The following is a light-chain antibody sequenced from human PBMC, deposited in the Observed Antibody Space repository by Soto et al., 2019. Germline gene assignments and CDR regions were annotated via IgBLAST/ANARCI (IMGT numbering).Light chain of an antibody. Sequence: EIVMTQYPDTLSVSQGERATLSCRASPSLSGNSAWYQQKPGQAPRLLIYGTSTRATGIPARFSGSGSGTEFTLTISSLQSEDFGVYYCQQHNKWPWTFGQGTKMEIK. CDR1: PSLSGN. V-gene: IGKV3-15*01. CDR3: QQHNKWPWT. J-gene: IGKJ1*01. CDR2: GTS.